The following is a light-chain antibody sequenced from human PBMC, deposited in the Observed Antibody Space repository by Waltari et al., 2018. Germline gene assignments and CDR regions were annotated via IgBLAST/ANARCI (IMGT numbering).Light chain of an antibody. CDR1: SSNVGGYTL. V-gene: IGLV2-23*02. CDR2: DVN. J-gene: IGLJ2*01. Sequence: QSALTQPASVSGSPGQSITISCTGTSSNVGGYTLVSWYQQHPGKAPQLIISDVNKRPSGIPHRFSGSKSGNTASLTISGLQADDESDYYCCSYAGDSTLIFGGGTKLTVL. CDR3: CSYAGDSTLI.